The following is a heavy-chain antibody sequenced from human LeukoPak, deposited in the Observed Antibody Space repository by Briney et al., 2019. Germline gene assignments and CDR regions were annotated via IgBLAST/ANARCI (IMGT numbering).Heavy chain of an antibody. J-gene: IGHJ1*01. CDR3: VRGEYSSSWHSEYFQH. D-gene: IGHD6-13*01. Sequence: SGRSLRLSCAASGFSFSNFGMHRVRQAPGKGLEWVAIIWHDGSNSYYADSVKGRFTLSRDNSKNTLYLQMDSLRVEDTALYYCVRGEYSSSWHSEYFQHWGQGTLVTVSS. V-gene: IGHV3-33*01. CDR1: GFSFSNFG. CDR2: IWHDGSNS.